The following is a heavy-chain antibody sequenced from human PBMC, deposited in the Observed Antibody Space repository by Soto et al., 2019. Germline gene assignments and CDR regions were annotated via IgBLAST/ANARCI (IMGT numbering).Heavy chain of an antibody. CDR2: ISYDGSNK. V-gene: IGHV3-30-3*01. CDR1: GFTFSSYA. Sequence: GGSLRLSCAASGFTFSSYAMHWVRQAPGKGLEWVAVISYDGSNKYYADSVKGRFTISRDNSKNTLYLQMNSLRAEDTAVYYCASPSGYSSGWYYFDYWGQGTLVTVSS. J-gene: IGHJ4*02. CDR3: ASPSGYSSGWYYFDY. D-gene: IGHD6-19*01.